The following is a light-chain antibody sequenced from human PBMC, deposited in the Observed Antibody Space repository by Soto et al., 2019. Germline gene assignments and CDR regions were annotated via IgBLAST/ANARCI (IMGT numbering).Light chain of an antibody. CDR2: GAS. V-gene: IGKV3-15*01. J-gene: IGKJ4*01. Sequence: EIVMTQSPATLSVSPGERATLSCRASRNINRKLAWYQQKPGQAPRLLISGASTRATGSPARFSGSGSGTEVALTISSLQSEAFAVYDCQQYYDYPPLIFGGGTKVEIK. CDR1: RNINRK. CDR3: QQYYDYPPLI.